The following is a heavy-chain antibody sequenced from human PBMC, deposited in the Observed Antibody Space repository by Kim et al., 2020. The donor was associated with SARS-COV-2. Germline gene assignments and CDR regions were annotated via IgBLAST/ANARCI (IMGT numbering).Heavy chain of an antibody. CDR2: GNT. Sequence: GNTGYAQQFQGRVTMTTDSSISTAYMELSSLRSEDTAVYYCASGSSWYDYWGQGTLVSVSS. D-gene: IGHD6-13*01. V-gene: IGHV1-8*01. CDR3: ASGSSWYDY. J-gene: IGHJ4*02.